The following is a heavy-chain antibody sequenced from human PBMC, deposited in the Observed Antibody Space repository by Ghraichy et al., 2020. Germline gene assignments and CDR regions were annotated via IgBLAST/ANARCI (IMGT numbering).Heavy chain of an antibody. Sequence: GGSLRLSCAASGFPFTSFAMHWVRQAPGKGLEWVALISYDGHKKYYADSLKGRFTLSRDNSENTLYLQMDSLRAEDTAVYYCAKDHFGGNFYHFGVDVWGQGNTDTVSS. CDR3: AKDHFGGNFYHFGVDV. J-gene: IGHJ6*02. V-gene: IGHV3-30*18. D-gene: IGHD4-23*01. CDR1: GFPFTSFA. CDR2: ISYDGHKK.